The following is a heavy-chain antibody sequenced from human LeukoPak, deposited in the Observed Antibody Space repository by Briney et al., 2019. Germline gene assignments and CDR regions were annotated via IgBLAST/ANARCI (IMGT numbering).Heavy chain of an antibody. J-gene: IGHJ2*01. CDR3: ARGGDGGNYYWYLDL. CDR2: ILPIFGTA. CDR1: GGTFSNYV. D-gene: IGHD4/OR15-4a*01. V-gene: IGHV1-69*13. Sequence: GASVKVSCKASGGTFSNYVISWVRQAPGQGLEWMGGILPIFGTANYAQKFQGRVTITADESTSAAYMELSSLRSEDTAVYYCARGGDGGNYYWYLDLWGRGTLITVSS.